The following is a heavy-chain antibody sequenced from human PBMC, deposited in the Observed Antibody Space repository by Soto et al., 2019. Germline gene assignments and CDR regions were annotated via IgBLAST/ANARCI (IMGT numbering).Heavy chain of an antibody. CDR1: GYTFTGYY. CDR3: ARGPTVTKYYYYYYGMDG. J-gene: IGHJ6*02. D-gene: IGHD4-17*01. V-gene: IGHV1-2*04. CDR2: INPNSGGT. Sequence: ASVKVSCKASGYTFTGYYMHWVRQAPGQGLEWMGWINPNSGGTNYAQKFQGWVTMTRDTSISTAYMELSRLRSDDTAVYYCARGPTVTKYYYYYYGMDGWGQGTTVTVSS.